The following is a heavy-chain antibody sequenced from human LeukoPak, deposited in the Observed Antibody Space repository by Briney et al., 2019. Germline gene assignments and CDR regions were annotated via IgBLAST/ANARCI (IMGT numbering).Heavy chain of an antibody. V-gene: IGHV3-30-3*01. Sequence: HSGGSLRLSCAASGFTFSSYAMHWVRQAPGKGLEWVAVISYDGSNKYYADSVKGRFTISRDNSKNTLYLQMNSLRAEDTAVYYCARDRFHYDFWSGYYRGYYYGMDVWGQGTTVTVSS. D-gene: IGHD3-3*01. CDR2: ISYDGSNK. CDR1: GFTFSSYA. J-gene: IGHJ6*02. CDR3: ARDRFHYDFWSGYYRGYYYGMDV.